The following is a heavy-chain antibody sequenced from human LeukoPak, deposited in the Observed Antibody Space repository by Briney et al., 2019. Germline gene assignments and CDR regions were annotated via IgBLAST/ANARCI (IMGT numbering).Heavy chain of an antibody. V-gene: IGHV3-7*01. Sequence: GGSLRLSCAASGFTMSSNWVSWVRQAPGKGLEWLGNIKQDGSERNYVDSVKGRFTISRDNAKNSLYLQMNSLRAEDTAVNYCARDRQIAYWGQGTLVTVSS. CDR2: IKQDGSER. CDR3: ARDRQIAY. J-gene: IGHJ4*02. CDR1: GFTMSSNW.